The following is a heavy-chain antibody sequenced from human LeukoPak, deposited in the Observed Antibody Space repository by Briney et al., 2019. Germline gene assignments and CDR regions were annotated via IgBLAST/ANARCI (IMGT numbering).Heavy chain of an antibody. V-gene: IGHV3-74*01. CDR2: INSDGSST. J-gene: IGHJ5*02. CDR3: ARDKACSSTSCYTFWFDP. Sequence: PGGSLRLSCAASGFTFSSYWMHWVRQAPGKGLVWVSRINSDGSSTSYADPVKGRFTISRDNAKNTLYLQMNSLRAEDTAVYYCARDKACSSTSCYTFWFDPWGQGTLVTVSS. D-gene: IGHD2-2*02. CDR1: GFTFSSYW.